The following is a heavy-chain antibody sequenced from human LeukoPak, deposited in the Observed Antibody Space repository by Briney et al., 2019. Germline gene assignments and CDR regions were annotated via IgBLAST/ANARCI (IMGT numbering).Heavy chain of an antibody. CDR1: GGSFSGYY. V-gene: IGHV4-34*01. CDR3: ARDGYYYGSGSYYPPSYYFDY. J-gene: IGHJ4*02. D-gene: IGHD3-10*01. CDR2: INHSGST. Sequence: SETLSLTCAVYGGSFSGYYWSWIRQPPGKGLEWIGEINHSGSTNYNPSLKSRVTISVDTSKNQFSLKLSSVTAADTAVYYCARDGYYYGSGSYYPPSYYFDYWGQGTLATVSS.